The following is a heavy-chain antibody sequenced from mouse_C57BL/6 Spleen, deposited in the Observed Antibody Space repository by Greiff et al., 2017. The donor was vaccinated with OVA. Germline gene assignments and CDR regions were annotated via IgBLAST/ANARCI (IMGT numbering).Heavy chain of an antibody. V-gene: IGHV14-1*01. CDR2: IDPEDGDT. D-gene: IGHD1-1*01. CDR1: GFNIKDYY. J-gene: IGHJ2*01. CDR3: TTNFNYYGSSYYFDY. Sequence: VQLQQSGAELVRPGASVKLSCTASGFNIKDYYMHWVKQRPEQGLEWIGRIDPEDGDTEYAPKFQGKATMTADTSSNTAYLHLSSLTSEETAVYYCTTNFNYYGSSYYFDYWGQGTTLTVSS.